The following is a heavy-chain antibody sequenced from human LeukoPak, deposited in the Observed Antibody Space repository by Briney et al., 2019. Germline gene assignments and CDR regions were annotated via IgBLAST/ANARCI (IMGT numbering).Heavy chain of an antibody. CDR1: GFTFSDYY. J-gene: IGHJ3*02. CDR2: ISSSGSTI. V-gene: IGHV3-11*01. CDR3: ASYCSGGSCHPNDAFDI. D-gene: IGHD2-15*01. Sequence: PGGSLRLSCAASGFTFSDYYMSWVRQAPGKGLEWVSYISSSGSTIYYADSVKGRFTISRDNAKNSLYLQMNSLRAEGTAVYYCASYCSGGSCHPNDAFDIWGQGTMVTVSS.